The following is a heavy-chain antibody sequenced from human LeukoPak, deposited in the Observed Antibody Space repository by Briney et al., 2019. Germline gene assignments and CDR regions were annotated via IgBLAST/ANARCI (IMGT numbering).Heavy chain of an antibody. CDR3: AKAPIPDYDFWSGYRLFDY. CDR1: GFTFSSYA. J-gene: IGHJ4*02. V-gene: IGHV3-23*01. D-gene: IGHD3-3*01. CDR2: ISGSGGST. Sequence: GGSLRLSCAASGFTFSSYAMSWVRQAPGKGLEWVSAISGSGGSTYYADSVKGRFTISRDNSKNTLYLQMNSLRAEDTAVYYCAKAPIPDYDFWSGYRLFDYWGQGTLVTVSS.